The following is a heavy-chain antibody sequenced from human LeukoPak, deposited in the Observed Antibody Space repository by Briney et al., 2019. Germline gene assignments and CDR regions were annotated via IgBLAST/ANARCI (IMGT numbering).Heavy chain of an antibody. D-gene: IGHD3-22*01. CDR2: IYPSGST. CDR3: ARESVYYDSSGYNDVFDI. CDR1: GYSISSGFY. V-gene: IGHV4-38-2*02. J-gene: IGHJ3*02. Sequence: SETLSLTCTVSGYSISSGFYWGCIRQPAGKGLEWIGRIYPSGSTNYNPSLKSRVTMSVDTSNNQFSLKLSSVTAADMAVYYCARESVYYDSSGYNDVFDIWGQGTMVTVSS.